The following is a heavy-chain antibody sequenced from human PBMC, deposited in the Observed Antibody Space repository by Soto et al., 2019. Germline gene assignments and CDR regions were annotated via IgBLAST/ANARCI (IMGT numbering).Heavy chain of an antibody. CDR3: AREGGSRWSGGGYYYYFGMDV. V-gene: IGHV3-66*01. D-gene: IGHD6-13*01. J-gene: IGHJ6*02. CDR1: GLTVSSNY. CDR2: IDSGGST. Sequence: EVQLVESWGGLVQPGGSLRLSCAASGLTVSSNYMSWVRQAPGKGLEWVSVIDSGGSTYYADSVKGRFTISRDNSKNTLYLQMNSLRVEDTAVYYCAREGGSRWSGGGYYYYFGMDVWGQGTTVTVSS.